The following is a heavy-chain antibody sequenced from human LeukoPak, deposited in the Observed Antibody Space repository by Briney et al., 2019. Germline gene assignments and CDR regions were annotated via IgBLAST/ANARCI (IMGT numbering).Heavy chain of an antibody. CDR1: GGSISSYY. CDR3: ARDGYSGNDGL. D-gene: IGHD5-12*01. V-gene: IGHV4-59*01. Sequence: SETLSLTCTVSGGSISSYYWSWIRQPPGKGLEWIGYIDYSGSTNYNPSLKGRVTISVDTSKNQFSLKLSSVTAADTAVYYCARDGYSGNDGLWGQGTLVTVSS. J-gene: IGHJ4*02. CDR2: IDYSGST.